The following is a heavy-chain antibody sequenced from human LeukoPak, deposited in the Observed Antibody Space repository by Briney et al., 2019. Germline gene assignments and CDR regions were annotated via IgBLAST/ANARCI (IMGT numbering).Heavy chain of an antibody. CDR3: AGQTRIYYYYYYGMDV. D-gene: IGHD2/OR15-2a*01. CDR2: INPNSGGT. J-gene: IGHJ6*02. V-gene: IGHV1-2*02. CDR1: GYTFTGYY. Sequence: GASVKVSCKASGYTFTGYYMHWVRQAPGQGLERMGWINPNSGGTNYAQKFQGRVTMTRDTSISTAYMELSRLRSDDTAVYYCAGQTRIYYYYYYGMDVWGQGTTVTVSS.